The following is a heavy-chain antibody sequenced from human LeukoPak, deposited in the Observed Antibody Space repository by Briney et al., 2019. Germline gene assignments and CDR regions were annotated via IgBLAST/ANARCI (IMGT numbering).Heavy chain of an antibody. J-gene: IGHJ6*03. CDR3: ARLSGYYDSSGYYYYYYMDV. V-gene: IGHV4-4*09. D-gene: IGHD3-22*01. CDR1: GGSISSYY. Sequence: SETLSLTCTVSGGSISSYYWSWIRQPPGKGLEWIGYIYTSGSTNYNPSLKSRVTISVDTSKNQFSLKLRSVTAADTAAYYCARLSGYYDSSGYYYYYYMDVWGKGTTVTVSS. CDR2: IYTSGST.